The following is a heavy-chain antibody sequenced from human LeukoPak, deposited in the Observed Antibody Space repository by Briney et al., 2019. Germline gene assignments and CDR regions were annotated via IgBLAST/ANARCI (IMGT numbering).Heavy chain of an antibody. CDR2: VYYSGST. V-gene: IGHV4-59*01. CDR3: ARLPSGSYPTYFDY. J-gene: IGHJ4*02. CDR1: GGSISNCY. Sequence: SETLSLTCTISGGSISNCYWSWIRQPSGKGLEWIGYVYYSGSTNYNPSLRSRVTISIESSKNRFSLNLGSVTAADTAVYYCARLPSGSYPTYFDYWGKGNLVTVSS. D-gene: IGHD1-26*01.